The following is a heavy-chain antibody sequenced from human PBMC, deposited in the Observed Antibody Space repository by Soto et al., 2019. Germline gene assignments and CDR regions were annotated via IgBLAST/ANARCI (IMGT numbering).Heavy chain of an antibody. CDR2: IIPILDIA. CDR1: GGTFSSYT. J-gene: IGHJ4*02. V-gene: IGHV1-69*04. D-gene: IGHD2-2*01. Sequence: ASVKASCKASGGTFSSYTISWVQQAPGQGLEWMGRIIPILDIANYAQKFQGRVTITADKSTSTAYMELSSLRSEDTAVYYCARDDCSSTSCYGYYFDYWGQGTLVTVSS. CDR3: ARDDCSSTSCYGYYFDY.